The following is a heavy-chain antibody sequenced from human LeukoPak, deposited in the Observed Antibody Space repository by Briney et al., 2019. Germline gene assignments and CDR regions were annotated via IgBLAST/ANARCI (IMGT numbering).Heavy chain of an antibody. J-gene: IGHJ5*02. Sequence: GGSLRLSCAASGITFSSYSMNWVRQAPGKGLEWVSSISSSSRYIYYADSVKGRFTISRDNAKNSLYLQMNSLRAEDTAVYYCARDEHSHYGSGNKFDPWGQGTLVTVSS. CDR2: ISSSSRYI. V-gene: IGHV3-21*01. CDR1: GITFSSYS. D-gene: IGHD3-10*01. CDR3: ARDEHSHYGSGNKFDP.